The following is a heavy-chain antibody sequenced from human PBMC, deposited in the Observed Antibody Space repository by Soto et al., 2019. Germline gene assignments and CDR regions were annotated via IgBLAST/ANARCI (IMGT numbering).Heavy chain of an antibody. J-gene: IGHJ6*02. CDR2: IWYDGSNK. CDR3: ARELLRYFDNGMDV. V-gene: IGHV3-33*01. Sequence: GGSLSLSCAASGFTFSSYGMHWVRQAPGKGLEWVAVIWYDGSNKYYADSVKGRFTISRDNSKNTLYLQMNSLRAEDTAVYYCARELLRYFDNGMDVWGQGTTVTVSS. D-gene: IGHD3-9*01. CDR1: GFTFSSYG.